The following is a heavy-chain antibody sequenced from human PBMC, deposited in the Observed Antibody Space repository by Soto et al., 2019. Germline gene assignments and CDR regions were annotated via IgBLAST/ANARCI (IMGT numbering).Heavy chain of an antibody. V-gene: IGHV3-30*18. CDR2: ISYDGSNK. CDR3: ANGWPDVDTAMLATDGYYGMDV. Sequence: QVQLVESGGGVVQPGRSLRLSCAASGFTFSSYGMHWVRQAPGKGLEWVAVISYDGSNKYYADSVKGRFTISRDNSKNTLYLQMNSLRAEDTAVYYCANGWPDVDTAMLATDGYYGMDVWGQGTTVTVSS. D-gene: IGHD5-18*01. J-gene: IGHJ6*02. CDR1: GFTFSSYG.